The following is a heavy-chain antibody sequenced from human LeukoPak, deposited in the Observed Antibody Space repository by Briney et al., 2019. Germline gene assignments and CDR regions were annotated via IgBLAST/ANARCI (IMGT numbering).Heavy chain of an antibody. D-gene: IGHD3-10*01. CDR1: GYSFTSYW. Sequence: GESLKISCKASGYSFTSYWIGSVRQMPGKGLEWMGIIYPGDSETRYSPSFQGQVTISVDKSINTAYLQWSSLKASDTGMYYCARRVTLVRGVITNWLDPWGQGTLVTVSS. J-gene: IGHJ5*02. V-gene: IGHV5-51*01. CDR2: IYPGDSET. CDR3: ARRVTLVRGVITNWLDP.